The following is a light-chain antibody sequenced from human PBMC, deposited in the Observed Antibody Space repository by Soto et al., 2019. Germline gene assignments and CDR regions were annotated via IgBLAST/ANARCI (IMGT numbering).Light chain of an antibody. CDR2: AAS. Sequence: DIQMTQSPSSLSASVGDRVTITCRASQGISNYLAWYQQKPGKVPKLLIYAASTLQSGVPSRFSGSGSGTDFTLTISSLQPEDVDTYYCQKYNSAPPFTFGPGTKVDIK. V-gene: IGKV1-27*01. CDR1: QGISNY. J-gene: IGKJ3*01. CDR3: QKYNSAPPFT.